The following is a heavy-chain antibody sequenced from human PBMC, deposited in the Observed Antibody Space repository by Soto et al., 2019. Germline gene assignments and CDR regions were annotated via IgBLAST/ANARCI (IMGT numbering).Heavy chain of an antibody. J-gene: IGHJ4*02. D-gene: IGHD6-13*01. Sequence: QVQLQESGPGLVKPSGTLSLTCAVSSGSISSSNWWSWVRQPPGKGLEWIGEIYHSGSTNYNPSLKSRVTISVDKSKNQFSLKLSSVTAADTAVYYCATERSSRSTGYYFDYWGQGTLVTVSS. CDR1: SGSISSSNW. V-gene: IGHV4-4*02. CDR2: IYHSGST. CDR3: ATERSSRSTGYYFDY.